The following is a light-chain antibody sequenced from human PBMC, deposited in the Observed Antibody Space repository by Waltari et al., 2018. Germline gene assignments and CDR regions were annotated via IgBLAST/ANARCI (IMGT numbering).Light chain of an antibody. CDR1: SSDVGNYNV. CDR2: EGS. V-gene: IGLV2-23*01. J-gene: IGLJ1*01. Sequence: QPALTQPASVSGSPGQSITLSCTGTSSDVGNYNVVSWYQQYPGKAPKFIIYEGSEGPSGVSNRFAGSKSGNTASLTISGLQAEDEADYYCCSYAGGTTYVFGTGTKVTVL. CDR3: CSYAGGTTYV.